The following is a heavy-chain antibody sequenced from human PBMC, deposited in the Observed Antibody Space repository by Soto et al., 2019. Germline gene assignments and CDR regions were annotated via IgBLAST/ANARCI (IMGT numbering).Heavy chain of an antibody. CDR2: ISAYNGNT. D-gene: IGHD3-3*01. J-gene: IGHJ6*02. CDR3: ARDRGYDDFWSGYYQGHNYGMDV. Sequence: ASVKVSCKASGYTFTSYCIGWVRQAPGQGLEWMGWISAYNGNTNYAQKLQGRVTMTTDTSTSTAYMELRSLRSDDTAVYYCARDRGYDDFWSGYYQGHNYGMDVWGQGTTVTVSS. CDR1: GYTFTSYC. V-gene: IGHV1-18*01.